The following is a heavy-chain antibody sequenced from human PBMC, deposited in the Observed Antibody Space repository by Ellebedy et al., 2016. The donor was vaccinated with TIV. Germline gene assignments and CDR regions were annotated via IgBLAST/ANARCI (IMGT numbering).Heavy chain of an antibody. D-gene: IGHD3-22*01. V-gene: IGHV3-48*04. J-gene: IGHJ3*02. CDR2: INSGSSSI. Sequence: GESLKISCAASGFTFSSYSMNWVRQAPGKGLEWISYINSGSSSIYYADSVKGRFTISRDNAKNSLYLQMNSLRAEDTAVYYCAGNRVVGSMDAFDIWGQGTKVTVSS. CDR1: GFTFSSYS. CDR3: AGNRVVGSMDAFDI.